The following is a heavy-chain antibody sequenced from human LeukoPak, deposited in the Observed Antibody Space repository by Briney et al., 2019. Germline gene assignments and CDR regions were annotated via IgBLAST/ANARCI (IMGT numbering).Heavy chain of an antibody. V-gene: IGHV5-51*01. CDR3: ARPGERSRRDWNLDQ. Sequence: GESLKISCKASGYSFSNYWIGWVRQVPGKGLEWMGIVYPRDSDTRYSPSFQGQVTISADKSVSTAYLQWSSLRASDTAVYYCARPGERSRRDWNLDQWGQGTLVTVSS. J-gene: IGHJ4*02. D-gene: IGHD1-1*01. CDR2: VYPRDSDT. CDR1: GYSFSNYW.